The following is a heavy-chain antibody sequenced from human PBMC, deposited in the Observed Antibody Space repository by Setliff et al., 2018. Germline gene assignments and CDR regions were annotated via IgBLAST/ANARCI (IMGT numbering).Heavy chain of an antibody. CDR2: IKSKTNGGTT. CDR1: GFTFSNAW. CDR3: YTWLLYSSSWYRDH. J-gene: IGHJ4*02. D-gene: IGHD6-13*01. Sequence: PGGSLRLSCAASGFTFSNAWMSWVRQAPGKGLEWLGRIKSKTNGGTTDYAAPVKGRFTISRDDPGNTLYLQMSSLKTEDTAVYYCYTWLLYSSSWYRDHWGQGTLVTVSS. V-gene: IGHV3-15*01.